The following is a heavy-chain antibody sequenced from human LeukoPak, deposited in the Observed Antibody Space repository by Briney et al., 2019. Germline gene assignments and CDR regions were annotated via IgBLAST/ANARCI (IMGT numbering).Heavy chain of an antibody. CDR3: ARARAVAGTPKY. CDR2: ISSSSSYI. J-gene: IGHJ4*02. CDR1: GFTFSSYS. D-gene: IGHD6-19*01. Sequence: GGSLRLSCAASGFTFSSYSMNWVRQAPGKGLEWVSSISSSSSYIYYADSVKGRFTISRDNAKKPLYLQMNSLRAEDTAVYYCARARAVAGTPKYWGQGTLVTVSS. V-gene: IGHV3-21*01.